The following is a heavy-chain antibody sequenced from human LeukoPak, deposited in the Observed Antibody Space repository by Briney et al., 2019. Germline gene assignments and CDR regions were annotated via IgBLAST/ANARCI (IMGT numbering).Heavy chain of an antibody. D-gene: IGHD4-17*01. CDR1: GGSFSGYY. J-gene: IGHJ5*02. CDR2: INHSGST. Sequence: SETLSLTCAVCGGSFSGYYWSWIRQPPGKGLEWIGEINHSGSTNYNPSLKSRVTISVDTSKNQFSLKLSSVTAADTAVYYCARGKLRSWFDPWGQGTLVTVSS. V-gene: IGHV4-34*01. CDR3: ARGKLRSWFDP.